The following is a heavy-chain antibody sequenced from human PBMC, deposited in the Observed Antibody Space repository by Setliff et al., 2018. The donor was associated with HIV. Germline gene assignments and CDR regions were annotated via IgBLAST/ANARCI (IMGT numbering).Heavy chain of an antibody. Sequence: GGSLRLSCAASGFTVSSNCMSWVRQAPGKGLEWVSVIYSGGSTYYADSVKGRFTISRDNSKSTLYLQMNSLRADDTAVYYCARDRSSSWGGYWYFDLWGRGTLVTVSS. CDR1: GFTVSSNC. J-gene: IGHJ2*01. CDR3: ARDRSSSWGGYWYFDL. CDR2: IYSGGST. D-gene: IGHD6-13*01. V-gene: IGHV3-66*01.